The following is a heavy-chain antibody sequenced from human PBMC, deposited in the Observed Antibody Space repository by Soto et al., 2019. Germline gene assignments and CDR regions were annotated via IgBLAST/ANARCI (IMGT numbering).Heavy chain of an antibody. J-gene: IGHJ5*02. CDR2: ISSSSSTI. CDR3: AREGRPLNWFDP. V-gene: IGHV3-48*01. CDR1: GSTFSSYS. Sequence: GGSLRLSCAASGSTFSSYSMNWVRQAPGRGLEYVSYISSSSSTIYYADSVKGRFTISRDNAKNSLYLQMNSLRAEDTAVYYCAREGRPLNWFDPWGQGTLVTVSS.